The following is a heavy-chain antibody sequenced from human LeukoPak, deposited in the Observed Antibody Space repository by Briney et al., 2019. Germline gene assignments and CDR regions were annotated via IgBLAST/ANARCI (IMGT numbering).Heavy chain of an antibody. J-gene: IGHJ6*03. CDR3: ARSLPYDFWSGYHLSDMDV. CDR1: GYTFTGYY. V-gene: IGHV1-2*02. D-gene: IGHD3-3*01. Sequence: ASVTVSCKASGYTFTGYYMHWVRQAPGQGLEWMGWINPNSGGTNYAQKFQGRVTMTRDTSISTAYMELSGLRSDDTAVYYCARSLPYDFWSGYHLSDMDVWGKGTTVTVSS. CDR2: INPNSGGT.